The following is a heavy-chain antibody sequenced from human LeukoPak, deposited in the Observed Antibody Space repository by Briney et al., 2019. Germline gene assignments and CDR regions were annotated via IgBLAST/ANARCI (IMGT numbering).Heavy chain of an antibody. CDR3: AREIGSGRGYVWGSYRESSYNWFDP. CDR2: IYTSGST. V-gene: IGHV4-4*07. J-gene: IGHJ5*02. Sequence: PSETLSLTCTVSGGSISSYYWSWIRQPAGKGLEWIGRIYTSGSTNYNPSLKSRVTMSVDTSKNQFSLKLSSVTAADTAVYYCAREIGSGRGYVWGSYRESSYNWFDPWGQATMVTVSS. CDR1: GGSISSYY. D-gene: IGHD3-16*02.